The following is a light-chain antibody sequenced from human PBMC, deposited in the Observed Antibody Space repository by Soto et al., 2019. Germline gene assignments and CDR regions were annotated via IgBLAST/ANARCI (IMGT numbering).Light chain of an antibody. CDR2: GAS. CDR1: QSVSSSY. J-gene: IGKJ4*01. V-gene: IGKV3-20*01. Sequence: EIVFTQSPGTLSLSPGERASLACRASQSVSSSYLAWYQQKPGQAPRLLIYGASSRATGIPDRFSGSGSGTDFTLTISRLEPEDFAVYYCHQYGSSPLTFGGGTKLEIK. CDR3: HQYGSSPLT.